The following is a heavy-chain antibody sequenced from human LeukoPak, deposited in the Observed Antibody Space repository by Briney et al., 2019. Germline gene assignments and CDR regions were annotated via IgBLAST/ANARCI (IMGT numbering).Heavy chain of an antibody. CDR3: TRAGASIAFDI. V-gene: IGHV3-30*03. J-gene: IGHJ3*02. CDR1: GFTFSSYG. Sequence: GGSLRLSCAASGFTFSSYGMHWVRQAPGKGLEGVAVISYDGSNKYYADSVKGRFTISRDNSKNTLYLQMNSLKTEDTAVYYCTRAGASIAFDIWGQGTMVTVSS. CDR2: ISYDGSNK.